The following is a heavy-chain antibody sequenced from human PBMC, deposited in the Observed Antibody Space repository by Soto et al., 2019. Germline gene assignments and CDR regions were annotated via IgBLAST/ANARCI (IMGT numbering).Heavy chain of an antibody. Sequence: LRLSCAASDFTFENYAMHWVRQVPGKGLEWVSGISWNSNTLVYRESVKGRFTISRDNTNNSLYLQMNSLRPEDSALYFCAKGRTRPLELGSFGDNAFDIWGQGTMVTV. D-gene: IGHD3-10*01. CDR1: DFTFENYA. V-gene: IGHV3-9*01. CDR3: AKGRTRPLELGSFGDNAFDI. CDR2: ISWNSNTL. J-gene: IGHJ3*02.